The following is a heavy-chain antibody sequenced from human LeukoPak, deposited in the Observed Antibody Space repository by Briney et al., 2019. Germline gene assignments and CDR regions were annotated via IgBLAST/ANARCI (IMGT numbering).Heavy chain of an antibody. Sequence: PGGSLRLSCAASGFTFSTYSMNWVRQAPGKGLEWVSYISSSSSYIYYADSVKGRFTISRDNAKNSLYLQMNSLRAEDTAVYYCAREAVAGNSALVDWGQGTLVTVSS. V-gene: IGHV3-21*05. CDR2: ISSSSSYI. J-gene: IGHJ4*02. D-gene: IGHD6-19*01. CDR1: GFTFSTYS. CDR3: AREAVAGNSALVD.